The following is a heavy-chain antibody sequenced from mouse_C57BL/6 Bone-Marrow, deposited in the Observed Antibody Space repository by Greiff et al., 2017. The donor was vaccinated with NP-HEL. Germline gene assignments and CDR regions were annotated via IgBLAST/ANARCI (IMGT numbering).Heavy chain of an antibody. CDR1: GFNIKDDY. V-gene: IGHV14-4*01. D-gene: IGHD2-12*01. CDR3: TNYSPAWFAY. J-gene: IGHJ3*01. CDR2: IDPENGDT. Sequence: EVKLVESGAELVRPGASVKLSCTASGFNIKDDYMHWVKQRPEQGLEWIGWIDPENGDTEYASKFQGKATITADTSSNTAYLQLSSLTSEDTAVYYCTNYSPAWFAYWGQGTLVTVSA.